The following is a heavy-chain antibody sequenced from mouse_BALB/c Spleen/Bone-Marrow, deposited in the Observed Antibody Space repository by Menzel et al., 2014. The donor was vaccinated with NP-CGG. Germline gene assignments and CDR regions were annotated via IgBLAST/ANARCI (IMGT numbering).Heavy chain of an antibody. D-gene: IGHD1-1*01. V-gene: IGHV14-3*02. CDR1: GFNIKDTY. J-gene: IGHJ3*01. CDR2: IDPANGNT. Sequence: VQLQQSGAELVKPGAPVKLSCTASGFNIKDTYMHWVKQRPERGLEWIGRIDPANGNTKYDPKFQGKATITADTSSNTAYLQLSSLTSEDTAVYYCAPYYYGSSSFAYWGQGTLVTVSA. CDR3: APYYYGSSSFAY.